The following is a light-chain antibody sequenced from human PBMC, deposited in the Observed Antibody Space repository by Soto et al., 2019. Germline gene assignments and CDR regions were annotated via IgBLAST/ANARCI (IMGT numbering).Light chain of an antibody. CDR3: QQRSNWPPRLT. Sequence: EIVLTQSPATLSLSPGERATLSCRASQSVSSYFAWYQQKPGQAPRLLIYAASNRATGIPARFSGSGAGTDVTLTSSSREPEDCAVYYGQQRSNWPPRLTFGGGTKVEIK. CDR1: QSVSSY. V-gene: IGKV3-11*01. CDR2: AAS. J-gene: IGKJ4*01.